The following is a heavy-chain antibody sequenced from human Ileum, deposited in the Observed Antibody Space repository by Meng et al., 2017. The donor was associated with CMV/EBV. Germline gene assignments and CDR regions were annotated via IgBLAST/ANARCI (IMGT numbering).Heavy chain of an antibody. CDR2: IYYSGST. CDR3: ASGSPQLGYV. J-gene: IGHJ4*02. V-gene: IGHV4-30-4*01. D-gene: IGHD1-1*01. CDR1: GGSISSGDYY. Sequence: QGQLKESGPGLVKPSQTLSLTCTVSGGSISSGDYYWSWIRQPPGKGLEWIGYIYYSGSTYYNPSLKSRVTTSADTSKNQFSLKLNSVTAADTAVYYCASGSPQLGYVWGQGTLVTVSS.